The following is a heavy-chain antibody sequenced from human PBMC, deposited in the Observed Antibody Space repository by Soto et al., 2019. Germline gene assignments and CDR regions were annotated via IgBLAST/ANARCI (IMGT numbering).Heavy chain of an antibody. CDR1: GDSVSSNSAA. D-gene: IGHD1-7*01. CDR3: AGTTSHYWYYMDV. CDR2: TYYRSRWYY. J-gene: IGHJ6*03. V-gene: IGHV6-1*01. Sequence: SQTLSLTCVNSGDSVSSNSAAWNWIRQSPSRGLEWLGRTYYRSRWYYDYAVSVKSRITVNPDTSKNQFSLQLTSVTPEDTAVYYCAGTTSHYWYYMDVWGKGTTVTLSS.